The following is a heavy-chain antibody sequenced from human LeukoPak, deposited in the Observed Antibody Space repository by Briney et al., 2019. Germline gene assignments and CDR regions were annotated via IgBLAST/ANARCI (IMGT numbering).Heavy chain of an antibody. CDR2: IHYSGST. CDR1: GGSISSSSYY. J-gene: IGHJ6*03. D-gene: IGHD2-15*01. CDR3: ARGYCSGGSCYSYYYYNYMDV. V-gene: IGHV4-39*07. Sequence: SEALSLTCTVSGGSISSSSYYWGWIRQPPGKGLEWIGSIHYSGSTNYNPSLKSRVTISVDTSKNQFSLKLSSVTAADTAVYYCARGYCSGGSCYSYYYYNYMDVWGKGTTVTVSS.